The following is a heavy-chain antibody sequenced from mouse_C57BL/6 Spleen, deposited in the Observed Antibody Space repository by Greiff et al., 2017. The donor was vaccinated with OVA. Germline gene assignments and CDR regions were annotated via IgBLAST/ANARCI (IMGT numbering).Heavy chain of an antibody. CDR2: IDPEDGET. J-gene: IGHJ4*01. V-gene: IGHV14-2*01. Sequence: EVQLQESGAELVKPGASVKLSCTASGFNIKDYYMHWVKQRTEQGLEWIGRIDPEDGETKYAPKFQGKATITADTSSNTAYLQLSSLTSEDTAVYYCARSPPYDYDDEDYAMDYWGQGTSVTVSS. CDR3: ARSPPYDYDDEDYAMDY. D-gene: IGHD2-4*01. CDR1: GFNIKDYY.